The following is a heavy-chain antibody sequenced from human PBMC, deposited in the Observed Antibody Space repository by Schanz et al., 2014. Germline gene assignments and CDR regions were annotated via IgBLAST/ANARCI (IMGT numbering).Heavy chain of an antibody. CDR2: ISGLGEAT. CDR1: GFTFTDHA. V-gene: IGHV3-23*01. CDR3: ARDKGGYYPFDY. Sequence: EVQLLASGGGLVQPGGSLRLTCLTSGFTFTDHAMSWVRQAPGKGLEWVSTISGLGEATFYSDSVKGRFTVSRDNSKTTVFLQMHSLRADDTAVYYCARDKGGYYPFDYWGQGSLVTVSS. J-gene: IGHJ4*02. D-gene: IGHD3-22*01.